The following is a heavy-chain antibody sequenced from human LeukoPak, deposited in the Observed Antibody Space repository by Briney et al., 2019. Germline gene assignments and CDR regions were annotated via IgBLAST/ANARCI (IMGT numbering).Heavy chain of an antibody. Sequence: ASVKVSCKASGYTFTNYYMHWVRQAPGQGLEWVGVINPDGGSTTYAQKFQGRVTVTWDTSTSTVYMDLSSLRSEDTAVYFCARDRSIVGATPYFDYWGQGTLVTVSS. CDR1: GYTFTNYY. CDR2: INPDGGST. V-gene: IGHV1-46*01. D-gene: IGHD1-26*01. CDR3: ARDRSIVGATPYFDY. J-gene: IGHJ4*02.